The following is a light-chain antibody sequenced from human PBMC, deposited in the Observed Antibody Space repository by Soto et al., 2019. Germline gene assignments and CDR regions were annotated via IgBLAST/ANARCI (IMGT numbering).Light chain of an antibody. CDR3: QQYDNWPLT. Sequence: ERVMTQSPATLSVSPGERATLSCRASQSVSSNLAWYQQKPGQAPRLLIYGASTRATGIPARFSGSGSGTEFTLTISSLQFEDFAVYYCQQYDNWPLTFGGGTKVDIK. V-gene: IGKV3-15*01. CDR1: QSVSSN. CDR2: GAS. J-gene: IGKJ4*01.